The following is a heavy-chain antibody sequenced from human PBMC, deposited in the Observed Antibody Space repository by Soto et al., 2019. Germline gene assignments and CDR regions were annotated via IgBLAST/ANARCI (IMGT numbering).Heavy chain of an antibody. CDR1: GFTFSSYG. J-gene: IGHJ4*02. CDR2: ISGSGGRT. CDR3: AKNEGYSSGWYLD. V-gene: IGHV3-23*01. Sequence: EVQQLESGGGLVQPGGSLRLSCAASGFTFSSYGMSWVRKAPGKGLEWVSGISGSGGRTYNADAVKGRFTISRDNSKNTLYMQMNSLRAEDTAVYYCAKNEGYSSGWYLDWGQGTLVNVSS. D-gene: IGHD6-19*01.